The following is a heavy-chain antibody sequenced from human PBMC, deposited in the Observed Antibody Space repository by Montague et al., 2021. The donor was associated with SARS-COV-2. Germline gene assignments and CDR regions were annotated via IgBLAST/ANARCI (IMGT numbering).Heavy chain of an antibody. J-gene: IGHJ6*02. CDR1: GFTFSSYE. V-gene: IGHV3-48*03. CDR3: AATSGDIVVVVAAYYGMDV. Sequence: SLRLSCAASGFTFSSYEMNWVRQAPGKGLEWVSYISSSGSTIYYADSVKGRFTISRDNAKNSLYLQMNSLRAEDTAAYYCAATSGDIVVVVAAYYGMDVWAKGPRSPSP. CDR2: ISSSGSTI. D-gene: IGHD2-15*01.